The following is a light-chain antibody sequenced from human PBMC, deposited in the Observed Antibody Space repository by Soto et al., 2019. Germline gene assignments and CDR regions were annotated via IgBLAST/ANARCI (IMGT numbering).Light chain of an antibody. CDR1: QSVSSTY. CDR3: QQYGTSLLT. J-gene: IGKJ4*01. Sequence: TLSLSPGERVTLSCRASQSVSSTYLAWYQQKPGQAPRLLIYDASSRATGIPDRFSGSGSGTDFTLTISRLEPEDSALYYCQQYGTSLLTFGGGTKVDIK. CDR2: DAS. V-gene: IGKV3-20*01.